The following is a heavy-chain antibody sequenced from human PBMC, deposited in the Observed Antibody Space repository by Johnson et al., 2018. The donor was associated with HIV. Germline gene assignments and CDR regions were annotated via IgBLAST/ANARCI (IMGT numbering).Heavy chain of an antibody. V-gene: IGHV3-15*01. Sequence: VQVVESGGGLVKPGGSLTLSCAASGFIFSHAWMSWVRQAPGKGLEWVGRIKRESDGGTRDYAAPVKGRFTISRDDSKNTLFLQMNSLKIDDTAVYYCTRGVNSEGGSIWGQGTMVTVSS. CDR1: GFIFSHAW. CDR2: IKRESDGGTR. D-gene: IGHD3-16*01. CDR3: TRGVNSEGGSI. J-gene: IGHJ3*02.